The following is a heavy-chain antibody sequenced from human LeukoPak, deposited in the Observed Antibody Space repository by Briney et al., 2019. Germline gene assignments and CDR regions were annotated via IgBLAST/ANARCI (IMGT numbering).Heavy chain of an antibody. CDR1: GYTFTDYY. V-gene: IGHV1-2*06. CDR2: IIPSSGGT. J-gene: IGHJ3*02. Sequence: GASVKVSCKASGYTFTDYYMHWVRQAPGQGLEWVGRIIPSSGGTNYAQKFQGRVTMTRDTSISTAYMELSSLRSEDTAVYYCAIESAFDIWGQGTMVTVSS. CDR3: AIESAFDI.